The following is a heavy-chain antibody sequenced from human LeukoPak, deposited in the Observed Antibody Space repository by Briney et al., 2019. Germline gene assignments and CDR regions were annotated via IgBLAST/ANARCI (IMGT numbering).Heavy chain of an antibody. J-gene: IGHJ4*02. CDR2: INSDGSSR. CDR3: ARARYYYDSSGYYPDY. V-gene: IGHV3-74*01. CDR1: GFTFSSYW. Sequence: GGSLRLSCAASGFTFSSYWMHWVRQAPGKGLVWVSRINSDGSSRSYADSVKGRFTISRDNAKNTLYLQMNSLRAEDTAVYYCARARYYYDSSGYYPDYWGQGTLVTVSS. D-gene: IGHD3-22*01.